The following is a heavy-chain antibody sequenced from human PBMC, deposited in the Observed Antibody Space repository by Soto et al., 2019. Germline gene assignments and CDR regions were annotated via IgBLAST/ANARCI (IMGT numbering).Heavy chain of an antibody. D-gene: IGHD2-15*01. J-gene: IGHJ6*01. CDR3: ALGYCSGGSCEARLVGPYYYYGMDV. Sequence: EVQLLESGGGLVQPGGSLRLSCAASGFTFSSYAMSWVRQAPGKGLEWVSAISGSGGSTYYADSVKGRFTISRDNSKNTLYLQMNSLRAEDTAVYYCALGYCSGGSCEARLVGPYYYYGMDVW. V-gene: IGHV3-23*01. CDR1: GFTFSSYA. CDR2: ISGSGGST.